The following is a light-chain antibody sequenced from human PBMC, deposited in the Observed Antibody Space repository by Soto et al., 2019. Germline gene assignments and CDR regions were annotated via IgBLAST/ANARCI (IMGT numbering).Light chain of an antibody. Sequence: DNQVTHSLSSLSFPMLDSLTIXFRSWQGIRHYLAWYQQKPGKVPKLLIYGASNLQSGVPSRFRGGGSGTEFTLTISSLQPEDVATYYCQNFDSAPHTFGQGTKVDI. CDR1: QGIRHY. J-gene: IGKJ1*01. CDR3: QNFDSAPHT. V-gene: IGKV1-27*01. CDR2: GAS.